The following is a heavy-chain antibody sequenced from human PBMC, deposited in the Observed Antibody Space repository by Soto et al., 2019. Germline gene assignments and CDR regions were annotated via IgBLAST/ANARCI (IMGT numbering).Heavy chain of an antibody. CDR2: ISAYNVKT. CDR1: GYTFTSYG. D-gene: IGHD3-22*01. V-gene: IGHV1-18*01. Sequence: EASLKVSCKASGYTFTSYGISWVRQAPGQGLELMGWISAYNVKTNYAQKLQGRVTMTTDTSTSTAYMELRSLRSDDTAVYYCERGFLDDSSGSGYWGQGTLVTVSS. J-gene: IGHJ4*02. CDR3: ERGFLDDSSGSGY.